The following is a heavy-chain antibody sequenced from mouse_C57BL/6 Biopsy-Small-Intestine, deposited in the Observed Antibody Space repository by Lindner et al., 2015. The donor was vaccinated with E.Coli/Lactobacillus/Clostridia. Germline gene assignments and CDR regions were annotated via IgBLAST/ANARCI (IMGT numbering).Heavy chain of an antibody. CDR2: FDPEDGET. CDR3: DVITFGGVISGAFEI. J-gene: IGHJ3*01. Sequence: SVKVSCKVSGYTLTELSMHWVRQAPGKGLEWMGGFDPEDGETIYAQKFQGRVTMTEDTSTDTAYMELSSLRSEDTAVYYCDVITFGGVISGAFEIWGQGTMVTVSS. D-gene: IGHD2-4*01. V-gene: IGHV14-2*02. CDR1: GYTLTELS.